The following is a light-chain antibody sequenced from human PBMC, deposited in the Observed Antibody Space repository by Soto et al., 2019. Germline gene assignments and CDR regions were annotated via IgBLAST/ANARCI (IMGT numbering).Light chain of an antibody. Sequence: QSALTQPPSASGSPGQSVTISCTGTSSDVGGYNYVSWYQQHPGKAPKLMIYEVSKRPSGVPDRFSGSKSGNTASLTVSGLQAEDEADYYCSTYADSNNLLAFGSGTKVTDL. J-gene: IGLJ1*01. CDR1: SSDVGGYNY. CDR3: STYADSNNLLA. CDR2: EVS. V-gene: IGLV2-8*01.